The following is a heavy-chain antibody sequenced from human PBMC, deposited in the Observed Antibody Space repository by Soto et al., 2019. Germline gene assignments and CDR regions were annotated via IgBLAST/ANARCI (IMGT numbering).Heavy chain of an antibody. Sequence: QVQLIQFAPEVKRPGASVRVSCRASGYTFTSYGLNWVRRAPGQGLEWMGRIAAHDGSSVSAQSLQGRLTLTRDTFTNTAYLELGALTSDDTGLYFCWRNDGDDSTNFWGQGTLVTVSS. CDR3: WRNDGDDSTNF. CDR2: IAAHDGSS. J-gene: IGHJ4*02. V-gene: IGHV1-18*04. D-gene: IGHD4-4*01. CDR1: GYTFTSYG.